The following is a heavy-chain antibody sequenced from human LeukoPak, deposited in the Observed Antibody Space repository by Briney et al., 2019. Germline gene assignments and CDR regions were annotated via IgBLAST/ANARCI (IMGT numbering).Heavy chain of an antibody. J-gene: IGHJ6*03. V-gene: IGHV3-7*01. D-gene: IGHD1-26*01. CDR3: ARGGYGGSYYGVFYFYYYMDV. CDR1: GFTFSSSA. CDR2: IKQDGSEK. Sequence: GGSLRLSCAASGFTFSSSAMSWVRQAPGKGLEWVANIKQDGSEKYYVDSVKGRFTISRDNAKNSLYLQMNSLRAEDTAVYYCARGGYGGSYYGVFYFYYYMDVWGKGTTVSVSS.